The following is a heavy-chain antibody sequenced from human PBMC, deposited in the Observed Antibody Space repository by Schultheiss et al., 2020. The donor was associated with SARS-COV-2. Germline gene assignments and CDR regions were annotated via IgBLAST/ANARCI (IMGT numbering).Heavy chain of an antibody. CDR3: STFAIKYSDDLGRDQVTDF. CDR2: IKSETDGGTT. Sequence: GGSLRLSCAASRFSLRNAWMNWVRQAPGKGLEWVARIKSETDGGTTDYAAPVKGRFTISRDDSENTLHLQMDSLKVDDTGVYFCSTFAIKYSDDLGRDQVTDFWGRGTLVTVSS. J-gene: IGHJ4*02. CDR1: RFSLRNAW. V-gene: IGHV3-15*01. D-gene: IGHD2/OR15-2a*01.